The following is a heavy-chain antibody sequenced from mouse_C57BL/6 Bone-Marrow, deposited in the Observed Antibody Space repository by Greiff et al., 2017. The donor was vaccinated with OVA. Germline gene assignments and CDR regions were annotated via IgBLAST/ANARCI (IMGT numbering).Heavy chain of an antibody. Sequence: EVQVVESGGGLVQPKGSLKLSCAASGFSFNTYAMNWVRQAPGKGLEWVARIRSKSNNYATYYADSVKDRFTITRDDSESMLYLQMNTLKTEDTAMYYCVRQGNSSFAYWGQGTLVTVSA. V-gene: IGHV10-1*01. D-gene: IGHD2-1*01. CDR2: IRSKSNNYAT. J-gene: IGHJ3*01. CDR3: VRQGNSSFAY. CDR1: GFSFNTYA.